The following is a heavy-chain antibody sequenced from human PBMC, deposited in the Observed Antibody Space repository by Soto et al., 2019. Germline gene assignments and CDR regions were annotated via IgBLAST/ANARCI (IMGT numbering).Heavy chain of an antibody. CDR2: VYYTGSTIT. CDR1: GASINNYY. D-gene: IGHD5-12*01. J-gene: IGHJ4*02. Sequence: SETLSLTCSVSGASINNYYWSWIRQPPGKGLEWIGFVYYTGSTITKYNPSLQSRVAMSVDSSKNQFSLKVTSMTAADTAIYYCAKYRRTDAEGYRLDFWGPGNLVTVSS. V-gene: IGHV4-59*01. CDR3: AKYRRTDAEGYRLDF.